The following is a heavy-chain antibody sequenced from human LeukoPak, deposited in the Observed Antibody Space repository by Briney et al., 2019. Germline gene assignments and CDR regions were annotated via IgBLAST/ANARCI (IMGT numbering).Heavy chain of an antibody. CDR2: INHSGST. V-gene: IGHV4-34*01. J-gene: IGHJ4*02. CDR1: GGSINNYY. CDR3: ARGVNSGSYPFDY. D-gene: IGHD1-26*01. Sequence: PSETLSLTCTVSGGSINNYYWTWIRQPPGKGLEWIGEINHSGSTNYNPSLKSRVTISVDTSKNQFSLKLSSVTAADTAVYYCARGVNSGSYPFDYWGQGTLVTVSS.